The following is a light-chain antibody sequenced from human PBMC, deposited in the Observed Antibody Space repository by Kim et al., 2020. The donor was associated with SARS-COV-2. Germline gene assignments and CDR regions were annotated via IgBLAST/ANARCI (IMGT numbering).Light chain of an antibody. Sequence: SPGGGAILTCRASHRVSSSYLAWYQHKPGQSPRLLIHGASSRATGVPDRFRGGGSGTDFTLTITRLEPEDFAVYYCQQYGRSPTTFGQGTRLEIK. CDR1: HRVSSSY. CDR2: GAS. J-gene: IGKJ5*01. V-gene: IGKV3-20*01. CDR3: QQYGRSPTT.